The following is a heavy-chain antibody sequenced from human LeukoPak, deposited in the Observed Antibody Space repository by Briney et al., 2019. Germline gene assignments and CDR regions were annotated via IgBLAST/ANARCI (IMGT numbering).Heavy chain of an antibody. CDR3: ARVKMGATVSNNYYYYMDV. V-gene: IGHV3-64*01. CDR2: IISHGGNT. D-gene: IGHD1-26*01. J-gene: IGHJ6*03. CDR1: GFTFSSYT. Sequence: GGSLRLFCAASGFTFSSYTMHWVRQAPGKGLEYVSAIISHGGNTHYTNSVKGRFTISRDNSENTLYLQMGSLRADDMAVYHCARVKMGATVSNNYYYYMDVWGKGTTVTVSS.